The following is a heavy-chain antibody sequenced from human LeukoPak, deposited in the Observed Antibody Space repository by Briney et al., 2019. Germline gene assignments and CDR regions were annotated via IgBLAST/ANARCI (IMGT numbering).Heavy chain of an antibody. Sequence: SGGSLRLSCAASGFTYSNYAMSWVRQAPGKGLEWVSTISGSGSSAYYADSVKGRFTISRDNSKNTLYLQMNSLRAEDTAEYYCAKDLSDATMVRSNYYFDYWGLGTLVTVSS. CDR2: ISGSGSSA. CDR1: GFTYSNYA. V-gene: IGHV3-23*01. CDR3: AKDLSDATMVRSNYYFDY. J-gene: IGHJ4*02. D-gene: IGHD5-18*01.